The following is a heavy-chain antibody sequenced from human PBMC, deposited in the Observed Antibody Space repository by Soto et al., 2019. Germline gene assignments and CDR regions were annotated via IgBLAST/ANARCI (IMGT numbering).Heavy chain of an antibody. Sequence: ASVKVSCKASGYTFTGYFMHWVRQAPGQGLEWMGWINPNNGGTNYAQKFQGWVTMTRDTSISTAYMDLSRLRSDDTAVYYCARASTPLDYYGSGTYYNYYYYYHMDVWGKGTTVTVSS. D-gene: IGHD3-10*01. CDR1: GYTFTGYF. J-gene: IGHJ6*03. CDR3: ARASTPLDYYGSGTYYNYYYYYHMDV. V-gene: IGHV1-2*04. CDR2: INPNNGGT.